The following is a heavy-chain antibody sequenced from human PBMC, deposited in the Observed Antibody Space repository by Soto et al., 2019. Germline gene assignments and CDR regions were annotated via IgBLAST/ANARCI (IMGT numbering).Heavy chain of an antibody. V-gene: IGHV1-69*12. Sequence: QVQLVQSGAEVKKPGSSVKVSCKASGGTFSSYAISWVRQAPGQGLEWMGGIIPIFGTPDYAQKFQGRVTLTADEATSTASMELSSLRSEDTAVYYCASQPTVTPYYYYGMDVWGQGTTVTVSS. J-gene: IGHJ6*02. CDR2: IIPIFGTP. D-gene: IGHD4-4*01. CDR3: ASQPTVTPYYYYGMDV. CDR1: GGTFSSYA.